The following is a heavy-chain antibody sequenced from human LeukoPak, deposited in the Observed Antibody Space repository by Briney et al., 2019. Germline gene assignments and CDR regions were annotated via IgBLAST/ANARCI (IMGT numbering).Heavy chain of an antibody. Sequence: GGSLRLSWAASGFAFSTYAMNWVRQAPGKGLEWVSVISGSGGSIYYADSVKGRFTISKDKAKNTMDLQMNSLRAEDTAVYYCAREVYSYSWYPHRGGFDFWGQGTMVTVSS. J-gene: IGHJ3*01. CDR1: GFAFSTYA. V-gene: IGHV3-23*01. CDR2: ISGSGGSI. D-gene: IGHD6-13*01. CDR3: AREVYSYSWYPHRGGFDF.